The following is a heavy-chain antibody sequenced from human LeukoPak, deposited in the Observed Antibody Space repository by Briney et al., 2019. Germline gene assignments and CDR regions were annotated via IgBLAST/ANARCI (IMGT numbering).Heavy chain of an antibody. V-gene: IGHV4-39*01. CDR3: VRKGDGYNSGYFDL. Sequence: SETLSLTCTVSGGSIRSSSYYWGWIRQPPGKGLEWIGSIFYSGSTYCNPSLKSRVTISVDTSKNQFSLKLSSVTAADTAVYYCVRKGDGYNSGYFDLWGRGTLVTVSS. D-gene: IGHD5-24*01. CDR1: GGSIRSSSYY. J-gene: IGHJ2*01. CDR2: IFYSGST.